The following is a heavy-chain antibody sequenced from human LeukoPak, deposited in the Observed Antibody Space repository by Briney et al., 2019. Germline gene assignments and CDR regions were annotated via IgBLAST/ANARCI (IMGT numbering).Heavy chain of an antibody. CDR3: ARGSQYSSSWYDY. V-gene: IGHV4-59*01. CDR1: GGSISSYY. J-gene: IGHJ4*02. CDR2: IYYSGST. Sequence: SETLSLTCTVSGGSISSYYWSWIRQPPGKGLEWIGYIYYSGSTNYNPSLKSRVTISVDTSKNQFSLKLSSVTAADTAVYYCARGSQYSSSWYDYWGQGTLVTVSS. D-gene: IGHD6-13*01.